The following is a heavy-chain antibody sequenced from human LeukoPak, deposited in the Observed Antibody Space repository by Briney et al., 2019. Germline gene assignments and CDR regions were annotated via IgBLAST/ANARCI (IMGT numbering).Heavy chain of an antibody. CDR3: ARSAHYYDTQEKDAFDI. D-gene: IGHD3-22*01. CDR1: GYTFTYRY. J-gene: IGHJ3*02. V-gene: IGHV1-45*02. CDR2: ITPFNGNT. Sequence: GASVKVSCKASGYTFTYRYLHWVRQAPGQALEWMGWITPFNGNTNYAQKFQDRVTITRDRSMSTAYMGLSSLRSEDTAMYYCARSAHYYDTQEKDAFDIWGQGTMVTVSS.